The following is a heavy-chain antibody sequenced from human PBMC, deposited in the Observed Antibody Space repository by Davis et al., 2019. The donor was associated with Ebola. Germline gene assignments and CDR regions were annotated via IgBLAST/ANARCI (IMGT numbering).Heavy chain of an antibody. CDR2: ISGSSDYI. CDR3: AREERLGYCSGGSCYSTNWFDP. CDR1: GFMFSFHR. V-gene: IGHV3-21*01. D-gene: IGHD2-15*01. Sequence: GESLKISCAASGFMFSFHRMNWVRQAPGKGLEWVSSISGSSDYIYYADSVKGRFTISRDNAKNSLHLQMNSLRAEDTAVYYCAREERLGYCSGGSCYSTNWFDPWGQGTLVTVSS. J-gene: IGHJ5*02.